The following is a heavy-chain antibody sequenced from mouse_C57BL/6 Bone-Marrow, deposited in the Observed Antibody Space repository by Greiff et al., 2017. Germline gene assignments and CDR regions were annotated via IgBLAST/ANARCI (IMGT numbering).Heavy chain of an antibody. J-gene: IGHJ3*01. V-gene: IGHV14-3*01. CDR1: GFNIKNTY. CDR3: ARWSWFAY. Sequence: VQLKQSVAELVRPGASVKLSCTASGFNIKNTYMPWVKQRPEQGLEWIGRIDPANGNTKYAPQFQGKATITADTSSNTAYRQLSSLTSEDTAIYYCARWSWFAYWGQGTLVTVAA. CDR2: IDPANGNT.